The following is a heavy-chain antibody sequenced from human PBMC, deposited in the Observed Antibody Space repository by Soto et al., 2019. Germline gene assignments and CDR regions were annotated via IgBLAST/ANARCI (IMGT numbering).Heavy chain of an antibody. J-gene: IGHJ3*01. D-gene: IGHD6-19*01. V-gene: IGHV4-4*02. CDR1: GDSITNSRW. Sequence: QVQLQESGPGLVKPSGTLSLTCAVSGDSITNSRWWTWVRQPPGKGLEWIGDILHSGATNYNPPLKSRVFISVDKSQNQFSLRVSSVTAADTAVYYCAYSTGWYRHDVWGQGTVVTVSS. CDR2: ILHSGAT. CDR3: AYSTGWYRHDV.